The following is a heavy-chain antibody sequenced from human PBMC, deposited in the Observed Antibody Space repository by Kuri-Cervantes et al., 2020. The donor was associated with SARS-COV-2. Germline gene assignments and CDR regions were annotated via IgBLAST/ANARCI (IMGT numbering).Heavy chain of an antibody. CDR3: AYIVPKTMEFDY. V-gene: IGHV4-38-2*02. CDR2: IYHSGST. CDR1: GYSISSGYY. D-gene: IGHD3-10*01. Sequence: SETLSLTCTVSGYSISSGYYWGWIRQPPGKGLEWIGSIYHSGSTYYNPSLKSRVTISVDTSKNQFSLKLSSVTAADTAVYYCAYIVPKTMEFDYWGQGTLVTVSS. J-gene: IGHJ4*02.